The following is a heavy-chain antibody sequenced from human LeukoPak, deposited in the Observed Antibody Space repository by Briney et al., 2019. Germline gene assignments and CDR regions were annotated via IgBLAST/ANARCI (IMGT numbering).Heavy chain of an antibody. D-gene: IGHD3-22*01. Sequence: SETLSLTCTVSGGSIGSYYWNWIRQPPGRGLEWIGYVSYSGSTNYNPSLKSRVTMSVDKSKNQFSLKLSSVTAADTAVYFCARATSGYYFDFWDQGTLVTVSS. CDR3: ARATSGYYFDF. V-gene: IGHV4-59*01. CDR2: VSYSGST. J-gene: IGHJ4*02. CDR1: GGSIGSYY.